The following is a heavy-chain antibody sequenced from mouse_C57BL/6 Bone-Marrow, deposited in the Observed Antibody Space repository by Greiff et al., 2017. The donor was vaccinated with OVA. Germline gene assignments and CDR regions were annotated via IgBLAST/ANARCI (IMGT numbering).Heavy chain of an antibody. V-gene: IGHV5-12*01. CDR1: GFTFSDYY. Sequence: DVKLVESGGGLVQPGGSLKLSCAASGFTFSDYYMYWVRQTPEKRLEWVAYISNGGGSTYYPDTVKGRFTISRDNAKNTLYLQMSRLKSEDTAMYYCARLTSHFDYWGQGTTLTVSS. J-gene: IGHJ2*01. D-gene: IGHD4-1*01. CDR3: ARLTSHFDY. CDR2: ISNGGGST.